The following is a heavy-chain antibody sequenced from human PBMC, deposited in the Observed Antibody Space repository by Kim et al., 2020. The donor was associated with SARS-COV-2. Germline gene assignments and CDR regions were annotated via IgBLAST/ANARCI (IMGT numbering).Heavy chain of an antibody. J-gene: IGHJ6*02. Sequence: NYPPSLKSRVTISVDTSKNQFSLKLTSVTAADAAVYYCAGDRKGGSSMDVWGRGTTVTVSS. D-gene: IGHD3-16*01. CDR3: AGDRKGGSSMDV. V-gene: IGHV4-59*12.